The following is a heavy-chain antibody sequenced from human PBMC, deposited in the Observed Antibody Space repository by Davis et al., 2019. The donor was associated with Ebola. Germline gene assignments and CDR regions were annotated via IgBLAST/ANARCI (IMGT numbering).Heavy chain of an antibody. CDR2: INWNGAST. V-gene: IGHV3-20*01. J-gene: IGHJ2*01. D-gene: IGHD4-17*01. Sequence: PGGSLRLSCAASGFAFDDFGMSWVRQAPGRGLEWVAGINWNGASTGYAVSVKRRFTISRDNAKNSLYLQINSLRADDTALYLCARSDSGGNWYFDLWDRGTLVTVSS. CDR3: ARSDSGGNWYFDL. CDR1: GFAFDDFG.